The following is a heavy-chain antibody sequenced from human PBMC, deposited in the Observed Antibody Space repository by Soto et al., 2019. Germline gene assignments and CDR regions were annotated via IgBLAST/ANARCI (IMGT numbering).Heavy chain of an antibody. Sequence: PGGSLRLSCAASGFTFSSYAMHWVRQAPGKGLEWVAVISYDGSNKYYADSVKGRFTISRDNSKNTLYLQMNSLRAEDTAVYYCARDSLNYDLLTGYSPATHYFGMDVWGQGTTVTVSS. D-gene: IGHD3-9*01. J-gene: IGHJ6*02. CDR2: ISYDGSNK. CDR1: GFTFSSYA. CDR3: ARDSLNYDLLTGYSPATHYFGMDV. V-gene: IGHV3-30-3*01.